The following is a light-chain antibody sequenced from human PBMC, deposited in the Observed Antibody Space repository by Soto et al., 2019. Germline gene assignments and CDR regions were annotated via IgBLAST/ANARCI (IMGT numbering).Light chain of an antibody. J-gene: IGKJ2*01. Sequence: EIVMTQSPATLSVSPGERATVSCRASQSIGSSLAWYQQKPGQAPRLLIHGASTRATGIPVRFSGSGSGTEFTLTISSLQSEDFAIYYCQYYNNWYTFGQGTKPEVK. CDR2: GAS. CDR1: QSIGSS. CDR3: QYYNNWYT. V-gene: IGKV3-15*01.